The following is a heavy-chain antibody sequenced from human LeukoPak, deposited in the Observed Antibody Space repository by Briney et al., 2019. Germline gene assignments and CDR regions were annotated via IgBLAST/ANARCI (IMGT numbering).Heavy chain of an antibody. CDR1: GYTFTSYD. CDR3: ASRGVVSYYYYYAMDV. J-gene: IGHJ6*02. CDR2: MNPNSGNT. Sequence: APSVKVSCTASGYTFTSYDINWVRQATGPGLEWMGWMNPNSGNTGYAQKFQGRVTMTRNTSISTAYMELSSLRFEDTAVYYCASRGVVSYYYYYAMDVWGQGTTVTVSS. D-gene: IGHD3-10*01. V-gene: IGHV1-8*01.